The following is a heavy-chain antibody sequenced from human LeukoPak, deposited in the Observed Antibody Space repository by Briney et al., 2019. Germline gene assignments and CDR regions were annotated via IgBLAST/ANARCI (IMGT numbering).Heavy chain of an antibody. CDR1: GFTFSSYA. V-gene: IGHV3-30-3*01. J-gene: IGHJ4*02. Sequence: GRSLRLSCAASGFTFSSYAMHWVRRAPGKGLEWEAVISYDGSNKYYADSVKGRFTISRDNSKNTLYLQMNSLRAEDTAVYYCARDGELAAYCAGDCYSSVDYWGQGTLVTVSS. CDR3: ARDGELAAYCAGDCYSSVDY. D-gene: IGHD2-21*02. CDR2: ISYDGSNK.